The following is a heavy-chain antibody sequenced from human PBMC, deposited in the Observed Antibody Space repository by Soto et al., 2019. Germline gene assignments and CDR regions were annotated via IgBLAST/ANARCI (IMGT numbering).Heavy chain of an antibody. CDR2: ISSSSSTI. Sequence: GGSLRLSCAASGFTFSSYSMNWVRQAPGKGLEWVSYISSSSSTIYYADSVKGRFTISRDNAKNSLYLQMNSLRAEDTAVYYCARAGRLDCSSTSCYYPYYFDYWGQGTLVTVSS. J-gene: IGHJ4*02. V-gene: IGHV3-48*01. D-gene: IGHD2-2*01. CDR3: ARAGRLDCSSTSCYYPYYFDY. CDR1: GFTFSSYS.